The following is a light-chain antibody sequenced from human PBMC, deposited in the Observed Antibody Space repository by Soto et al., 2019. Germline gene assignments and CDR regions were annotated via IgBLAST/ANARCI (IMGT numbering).Light chain of an antibody. CDR1: SSDVDAYNF. Sequence: ALTQPASVSGSPGQSIAISCTGTSSDVDAYNFVSWYQHHPGKAPKLMIFDVSNRPSGVSNRFSGSKSGNTASLTISGLQAEDEADYYCTSNTTSSTYVFGTGTKVTVL. CDR3: TSNTTSSTYV. CDR2: DVS. J-gene: IGLJ1*01. V-gene: IGLV2-14*03.